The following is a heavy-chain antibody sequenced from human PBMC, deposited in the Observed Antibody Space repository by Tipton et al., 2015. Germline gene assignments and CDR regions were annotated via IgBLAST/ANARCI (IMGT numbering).Heavy chain of an antibody. CDR1: GGSFSDYY. CDR2: INHSGNT. D-gene: IGHD3-10*01. J-gene: IGHJ4*02. Sequence: TLSLTCAVFGGSFSDYYWNWIRQPPGKGLEWIGEINHSGNTKYNPSFKSRVAISVGTSKNQFSLTLNSVTAADTAVYYCARGLLLWFGMSDYWGRGSLVTVSS. CDR3: ARGLLLWFGMSDY. V-gene: IGHV4-34*01.